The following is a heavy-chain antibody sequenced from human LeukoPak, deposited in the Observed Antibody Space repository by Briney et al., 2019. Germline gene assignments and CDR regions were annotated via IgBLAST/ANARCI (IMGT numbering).Heavy chain of an antibody. D-gene: IGHD3-22*01. Sequence: SETLSLTCTVSGGSISSGSYYWSWIRQPAGKGLEWIGRIYTSGSTNYNPSLKSRVTISVDTSKNQFSLKLSSVTAADTAVYYCARDRSSSGYSHFDYWGQGTLVTVSS. V-gene: IGHV4-61*02. J-gene: IGHJ4*02. CDR1: GGSISSGSYY. CDR2: IYTSGST. CDR3: ARDRSSSGYSHFDY.